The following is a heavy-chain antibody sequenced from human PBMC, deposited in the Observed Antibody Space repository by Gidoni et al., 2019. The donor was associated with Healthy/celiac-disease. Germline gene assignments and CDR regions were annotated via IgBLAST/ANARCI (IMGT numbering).Heavy chain of an antibody. D-gene: IGHD3-3*01. CDR2: IIPIFGTA. CDR3: ARGSRGGNDFWSVLQHQIDAFDI. Sequence: QVQLVQSGAEVKKPGSSVKVSCKASGGTFSSYAISWVRQAPGQGLEWMGGIIPIFGTANYAQKFQGRVTITADESTSTAYMELSSLRSEDTAVYYCARGSRGGNDFWSVLQHQIDAFDIWGQGTMVTVSS. J-gene: IGHJ3*02. CDR1: GGTFSSYA. V-gene: IGHV1-69*01.